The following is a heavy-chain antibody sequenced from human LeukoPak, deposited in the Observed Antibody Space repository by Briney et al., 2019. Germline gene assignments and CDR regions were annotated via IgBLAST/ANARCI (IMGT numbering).Heavy chain of an antibody. CDR1: GYTFTSYD. D-gene: IGHD3-22*01. Sequence: VASVKVSCKASGYTFTSYDINWVRQATGQGLEWMGWINPNSGNTGYAQKFQGRVTMTRNTSISTAYMELSSLRSEDTAVYYCARATYYYDSSGYYYYYYGMDVWGQGTTVTVSS. J-gene: IGHJ6*02. V-gene: IGHV1-8*01. CDR2: INPNSGNT. CDR3: ARATYYYDSSGYYYYYYGMDV.